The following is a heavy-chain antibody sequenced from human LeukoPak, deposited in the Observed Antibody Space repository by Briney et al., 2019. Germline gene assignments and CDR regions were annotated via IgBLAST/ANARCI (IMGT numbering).Heavy chain of an antibody. CDR2: MYYSGST. Sequence: SETLSLTCTVSGYSITSRYYWGWIRQPPGKGLEWIGYMYYSGSTNYNPSLKSRVTISVDTSKSQFSLKLTSVTAADTAVYYCARNGIIDAFDVWGQGTLVIVSS. CDR1: GYSITSRYY. J-gene: IGHJ3*01. CDR3: ARNGIIDAFDV. V-gene: IGHV4-61*05. D-gene: IGHD1-26*01.